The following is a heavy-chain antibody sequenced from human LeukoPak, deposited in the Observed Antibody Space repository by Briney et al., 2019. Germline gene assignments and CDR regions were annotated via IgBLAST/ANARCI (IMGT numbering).Heavy chain of an antibody. V-gene: IGHV1-2*02. Sequence: ASVKVSCKASGYTLTGYYMHWVRQAPGQGLEWMGWINPNSGGTNYAQKFQGRVTMTRDTSISTAYMELSRLRSDDTAVYYCAREIRYYYDSSGYYPFDYWGQGTLVTVSS. J-gene: IGHJ4*02. CDR2: INPNSGGT. CDR3: AREIRYYYDSSGYYPFDY. CDR1: GYTLTGYY. D-gene: IGHD3-22*01.